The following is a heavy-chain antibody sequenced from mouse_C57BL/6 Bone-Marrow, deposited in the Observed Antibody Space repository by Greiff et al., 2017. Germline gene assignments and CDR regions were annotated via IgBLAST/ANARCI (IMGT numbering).Heavy chain of an antibody. D-gene: IGHD1-1*01. V-gene: IGHV5-9-1*02. CDR3: TRGYYGSVYYYDKDY. CDR1: GFTFSSYA. CDR2: ISSGGDYT. Sequence: EVMLVESGEGLVKPGGSLKLSCAASGFTFSSYAMSWVRQTPEKRLEWVAYISSGGDYTSYAHTVQGRFTISRAHARNTLYLQMSSLKSEDTAMYYCTRGYYGSVYYYDKDYWGQGTSVTVSS. J-gene: IGHJ4*01.